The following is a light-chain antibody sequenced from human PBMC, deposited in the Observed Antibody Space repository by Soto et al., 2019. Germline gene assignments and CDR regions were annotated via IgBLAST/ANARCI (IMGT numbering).Light chain of an antibody. V-gene: IGKV3-20*01. CDR1: QSVPENY. CDR2: GAS. Sequence: EIVLTQSPGTLSLSPGEGATLSCRASQSVPENYLAWYQQKPGQAPRLLIWGASTRAAYIPDTFSGSGSGTDFTLTISRLEAEDFAVYYCMQYGTSFYTFGPGTKVDFK. CDR3: MQYGTSFYT. J-gene: IGKJ3*01.